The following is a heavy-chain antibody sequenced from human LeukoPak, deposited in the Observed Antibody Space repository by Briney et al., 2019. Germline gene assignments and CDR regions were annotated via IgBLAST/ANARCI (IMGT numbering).Heavy chain of an antibody. CDR2: INPNSGGT. D-gene: IGHD5-24*01. J-gene: IGHJ4*02. CDR3: ARGPKEMATTYRTSFDY. CDR1: GYTFTGYY. Sequence: ASVKVSCKASGYTFTGYYMHWVRQAPGQGLEWMGWINPNSGGTNYAQKFQGRVTMTRDTSISTAYMGLSRLRSDDTAVYYCARGPKEMATTYRTSFDYWGQGTLVTVSS. V-gene: IGHV1-2*02.